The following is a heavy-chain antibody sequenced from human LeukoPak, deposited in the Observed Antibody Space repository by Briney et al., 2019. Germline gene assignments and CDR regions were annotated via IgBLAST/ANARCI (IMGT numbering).Heavy chain of an antibody. D-gene: IGHD4/OR15-4a*01. CDR2: INSDGSST. CDR1: GFIFSSYW. CDR3: LTIVETTIDAFDI. J-gene: IGHJ3*02. Sequence: GGSLRLSCAASGFIFSSYWMHWVRQAPGKGLVWVSRINSDGSSTIYADSVKGRFTISRDNAKSTLYLQMNSLRAEDTAVYYCLTIVETTIDAFDIWGQGTKVTVSS. V-gene: IGHV3-74*01.